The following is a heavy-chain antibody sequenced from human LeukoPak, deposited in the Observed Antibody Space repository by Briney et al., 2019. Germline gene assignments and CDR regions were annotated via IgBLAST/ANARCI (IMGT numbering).Heavy chain of an antibody. V-gene: IGHV3-48*04. J-gene: IGHJ4*02. Sequence: GGSLRLSCAASGFTFSSYSMNWVRQAPGKGLEWVSYISSSSSTIYYADSVKGRFTISRDNAKNSLYLQMNSLRAEDTAVYYCARASYYDSSGYYYRPSYFDYWGQGTLVTVSS. D-gene: IGHD3-22*01. CDR3: ARASYYDSSGYYYRPSYFDY. CDR2: ISSSSSTI. CDR1: GFTFSSYS.